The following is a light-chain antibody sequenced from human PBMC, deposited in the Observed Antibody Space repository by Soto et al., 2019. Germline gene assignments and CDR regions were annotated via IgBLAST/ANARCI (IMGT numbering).Light chain of an antibody. Sequence: DIQMTQSPSTLSASVGDRVTNTCRASQNINSWLAWYQQKPGKAPKLLIYKASNLESGVPSRFSGSGTGTEFTLTISSLQDDDFATYYCQQYNTYWTFGQGTKVEIK. CDR1: QNINSW. CDR3: QQYNTYWT. CDR2: KAS. V-gene: IGKV1-5*03. J-gene: IGKJ1*01.